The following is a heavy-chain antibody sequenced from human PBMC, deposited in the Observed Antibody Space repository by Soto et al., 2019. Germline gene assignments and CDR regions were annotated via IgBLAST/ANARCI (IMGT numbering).Heavy chain of an antibody. CDR1: GIIFSTYA. Sequence: GGSLRLSCTASGIIFSTYAMSWVRQAPGKGLEWVSVINTGGGYTVYADAVKGRFTISRDNSKNILFLQMNSLRAEDTASYFCMSRLDDSSSSPLVYWGQGAQVTVSS. D-gene: IGHD3-22*01. CDR3: MSRLDDSSSSPLVY. CDR2: INTGGGYT. J-gene: IGHJ4*02. V-gene: IGHV3-23*01.